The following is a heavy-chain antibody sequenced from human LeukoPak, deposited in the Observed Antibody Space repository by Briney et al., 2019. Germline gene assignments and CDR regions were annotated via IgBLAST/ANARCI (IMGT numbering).Heavy chain of an antibody. CDR3: ARDGTTGRNFDP. CDR1: GGSFSGYY. D-gene: IGHD4-17*01. V-gene: IGHV4-34*01. Sequence: IPSETLSLTCAVYGGSFSGYYWSWIRQPPGKGLEWIGEINHSGSTNYNPSLKSRVTISVDTSKNQFSLQLNSVTPEDTAVYYCARDGTTGRNFDPWGQGTLVTVSS. CDR2: INHSGST. J-gene: IGHJ5*02.